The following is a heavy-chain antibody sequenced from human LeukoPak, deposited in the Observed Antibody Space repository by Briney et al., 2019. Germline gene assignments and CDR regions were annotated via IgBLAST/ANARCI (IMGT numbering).Heavy chain of an antibody. J-gene: IGHJ4*02. D-gene: IGHD6-13*01. CDR3: AKSFTSSSSDY. V-gene: IGHV3-23*01. CDR2: ISVGGTTT. Sequence: GGSLRLSCAASGFTFTTYCMNWVPQAPAKGLEWVSSISVGGTTTYYSDSVKGRFSISRDNSENTLYLQMNGLRADDTAVYSCAKSFTSSSSDYWGQGTLVTVSS. CDR1: GFTFTTYC.